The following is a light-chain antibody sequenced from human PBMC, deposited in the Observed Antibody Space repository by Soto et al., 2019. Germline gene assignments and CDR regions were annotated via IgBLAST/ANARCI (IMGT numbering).Light chain of an antibody. V-gene: IGKV2-28*01. CDR3: MQVLQTPPT. CDR2: LGS. J-gene: IGKJ4*01. Sequence: VMTQSPLSLPVTPGESASISCRSSQSLLQSNGNNQLGWVLQKPGQSPQLLMYLGSSRASGVPDRFSGSGSGTDFTLKISRVEPEDVGVYYCMQVLQTPPTFGGGTKVEIK. CDR1: QSLLQSNGNNQ.